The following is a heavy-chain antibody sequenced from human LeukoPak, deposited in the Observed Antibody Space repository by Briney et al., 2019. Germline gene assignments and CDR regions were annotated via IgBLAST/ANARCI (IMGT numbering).Heavy chain of an antibody. D-gene: IGHD6-19*01. J-gene: IGHJ4*02. CDR1: GFTFSSYG. Sequence: PGGSLRLSCAASGFTFSSYGMHWVRQAPGKGLEWVADISYDGSNKYYVDSVKGRFTISRDNSKNTLYLQMNSLRAEDTAVYYCAKMYSSGWYTSDWGSPDYWGQGTLVTVSS. CDR2: ISYDGSNK. V-gene: IGHV3-30*18. CDR3: AKMYSSGWYTSDWGSPDY.